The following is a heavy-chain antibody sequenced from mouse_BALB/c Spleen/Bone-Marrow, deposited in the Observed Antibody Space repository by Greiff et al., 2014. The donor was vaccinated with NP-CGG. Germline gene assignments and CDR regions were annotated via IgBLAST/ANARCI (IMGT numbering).Heavy chain of an antibody. CDR2: ILPGSGST. CDR1: GYTFSSYW. CDR3: ARWGGNYEGYAMDY. D-gene: IGHD2-1*01. V-gene: IGHV1-9*01. J-gene: IGHJ4*01. Sequence: QVQLKESGAVLMKPGASVKISCKATGYTFSSYWIEGVKQRPGHGLEWIGEILPGSGSTNYNEKFKGKATFTADTSSNTVYMQLSSLTSEDSAVFYCARWGGNYEGYAMDYWGQGTSVTVSS.